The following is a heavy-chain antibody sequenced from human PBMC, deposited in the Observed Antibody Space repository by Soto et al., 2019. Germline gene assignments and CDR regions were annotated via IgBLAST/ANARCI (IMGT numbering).Heavy chain of an antibody. V-gene: IGHV4-34*01. D-gene: IGHD5-18*01. Sequence: TSETLSLTCAVYGGSFSGYYWNWIRQPPGKGLEWIGEINHSGSTNYNPSLKSRVTISVDTSNNQFSLKLSSVTAADTAVYYCARRYGSCFDYWGQGTLVTVS. CDR2: INHSGST. CDR1: GGSFSGYY. J-gene: IGHJ4*02. CDR3: ARRYGSCFDY.